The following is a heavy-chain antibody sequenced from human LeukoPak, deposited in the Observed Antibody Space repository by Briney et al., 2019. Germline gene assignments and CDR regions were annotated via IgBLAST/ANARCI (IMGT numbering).Heavy chain of an antibody. CDR2: ISGSGGST. CDR3: AKAGGYSGFRLDY. J-gene: IGHJ4*02. Sequence: GGSLRLSCAASGFTFSSYAMSWVRQAPGKGLEWVSAISGSGGSTYYADSVKGRFTISRDNSENTLYLQMNSLRAEDTAVYYCAKAGGYSGFRLDYWGQGTLVTVSS. CDR1: GFTFSSYA. D-gene: IGHD5-12*01. V-gene: IGHV3-23*01.